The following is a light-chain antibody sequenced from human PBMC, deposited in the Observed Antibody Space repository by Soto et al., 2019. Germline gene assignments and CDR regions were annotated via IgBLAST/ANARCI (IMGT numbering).Light chain of an antibody. Sequence: EIVLTQSPGTLSLSPGERATLSCRASQSVDSNYLGWYQQKPGQAPRLLIYAASSRATGIPDRLSGGVSGTDFTLTISRLQPEDFAVYYCQLYYSGMFGQGTKVEIK. J-gene: IGKJ1*01. V-gene: IGKV3-20*01. CDR2: AAS. CDR1: QSVDSNY. CDR3: QLYYSGM.